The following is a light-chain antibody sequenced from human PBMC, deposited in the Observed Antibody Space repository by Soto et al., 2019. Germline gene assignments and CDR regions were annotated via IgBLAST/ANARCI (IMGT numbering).Light chain of an antibody. CDR3: QQSQYWPPIT. V-gene: IGKV3-15*01. CDR2: GAS. CDR1: QSVSSN. Sequence: EIVMTQSPATLSVSPGERATLSCRASQSVSSNLAWYQQKPGQAPRLLIYGASTRATGIPARFSGSGSGTDFTLTISSLEPEDFAIYYCQQSQYWPPITFGGGTKVDIK. J-gene: IGKJ4*01.